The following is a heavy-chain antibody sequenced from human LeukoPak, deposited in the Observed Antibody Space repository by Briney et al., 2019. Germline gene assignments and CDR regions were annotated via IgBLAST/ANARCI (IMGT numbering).Heavy chain of an antibody. CDR1: GFTFSDYY. CDR2: ISGSGGST. D-gene: IGHD2-21*02. CDR3: ARVAYCGGDCYYGLDY. Sequence: GSLRLSCAASGFTFSDYYMSWVRQAPGKGLEWVSAISGSGGSTYYADSVKGRFTISRDNSKNTLYLQMNSLRAEDTAVYYCARVAYCGGDCYYGLDYWGQGTLVTVSS. V-gene: IGHV3-23*01. J-gene: IGHJ4*02.